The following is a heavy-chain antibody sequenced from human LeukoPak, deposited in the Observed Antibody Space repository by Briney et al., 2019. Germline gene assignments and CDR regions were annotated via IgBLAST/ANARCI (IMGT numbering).Heavy chain of an antibody. CDR3: AKDQYYYDSSGYYPDY. Sequence: GGSLRLSCAASGFTFSSYAMSWVRQAPGKGLEWVSGISGGGVSTYYVDAVKGRFTISRDNSKNTLYLQMNSLRPEDTAVYYCAKDQYYYDSSGYYPDYWGQGTLVTVSS. D-gene: IGHD3-22*01. V-gene: IGHV3-23*01. CDR2: ISGGGVST. CDR1: GFTFSSYA. J-gene: IGHJ4*02.